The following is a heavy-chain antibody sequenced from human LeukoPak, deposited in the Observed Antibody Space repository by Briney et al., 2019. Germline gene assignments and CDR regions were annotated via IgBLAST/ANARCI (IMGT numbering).Heavy chain of an antibody. Sequence: GGSLRFSCTASGFTFSDYAMSWFRQAPGKGLEWVGFIRSKAYGGTTEYAASVKGRFTISRDDSKSIAYLQMNSLKTEDTAVYYCTRGGYSSGWYGVWDYYYYYYGMDVWGQGTTVTVSS. CDR2: IRSKAYGGTT. V-gene: IGHV3-49*03. CDR1: GFTFSDYA. CDR3: TRGGYSSGWYGVWDYYYYYYGMDV. J-gene: IGHJ6*02. D-gene: IGHD6-19*01.